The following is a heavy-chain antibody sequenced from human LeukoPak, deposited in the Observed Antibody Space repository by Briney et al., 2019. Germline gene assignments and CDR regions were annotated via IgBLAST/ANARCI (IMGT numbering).Heavy chain of an antibody. J-gene: IGHJ6*03. CDR3: ASDGAKFGALTYYYYYMDV. Sequence: PGGSLRLSCAFSGLTFSSYAMTWVRQAPGEGLEWVSAVSGGGGSTYYADSVRGRFTISRDNSKDTLYLQMNSLKAEDTAVYYCASDGAKFGALTYYYYYMDVWGKGTTVTVSS. V-gene: IGHV3-23*01. D-gene: IGHD3-10*01. CDR2: VSGGGGST. CDR1: GLTFSSYA.